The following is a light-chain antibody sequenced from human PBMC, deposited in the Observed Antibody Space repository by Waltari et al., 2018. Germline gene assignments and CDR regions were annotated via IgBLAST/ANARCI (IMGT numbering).Light chain of an antibody. Sequence: SSELTQDPAVSVALGQTVRITCQGDTLSAYYSNWYQPKPGQAPPLVIYGNDNRPSGLPDRFSGSRSENTGALTITGVQAEDGADYYCNSQDSSGTRVLFGGGTKLTVL. J-gene: IGLJ2*01. CDR1: TLSAYY. CDR2: GND. V-gene: IGLV3-19*01. CDR3: NSQDSSGTRVL.